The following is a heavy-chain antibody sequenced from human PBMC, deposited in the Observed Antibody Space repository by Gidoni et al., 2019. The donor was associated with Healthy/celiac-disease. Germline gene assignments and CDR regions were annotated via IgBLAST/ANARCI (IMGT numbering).Heavy chain of an antibody. D-gene: IGHD6-19*01. CDR1: GFTFSSYG. J-gene: IGHJ4*02. CDR3: ASTYSSGWLDY. V-gene: IGHV3-33*01. CDR2: IWYDGSNK. Sequence: QVQLVESGGGVVQPGRSLRLSCAASGFTFSSYGMHWVRQAQGKGLEWVAVIWYDGSNKYYADSVKGRFTISRDNSKNTLYLQMNSLRAEDTAVYYCASTYSSGWLDYWGQGTLVTVSS.